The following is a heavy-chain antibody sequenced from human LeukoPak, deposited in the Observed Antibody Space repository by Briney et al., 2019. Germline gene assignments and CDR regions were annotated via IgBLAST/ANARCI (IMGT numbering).Heavy chain of an antibody. Sequence: PGGSLRLSCAASGFTFRSHAMHWVRQAPGKGLEWVSGISAGATTTCYADSVKGHFTISRDNSKNTLYLQMNSLRVDDTAMYYCAKGPTVSTFGYWGRGTLVTVSS. J-gene: IGHJ4*02. CDR2: ISAGATTT. CDR1: GFTFRSHA. CDR3: AKGPTVSTFGY. D-gene: IGHD5/OR15-5a*01. V-gene: IGHV3-23*01.